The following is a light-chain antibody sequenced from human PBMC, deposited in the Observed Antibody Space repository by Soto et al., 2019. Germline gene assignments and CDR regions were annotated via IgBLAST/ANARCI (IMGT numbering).Light chain of an antibody. V-gene: IGKV4-1*01. J-gene: IGKJ2*01. CDR1: QTVLYSSNNKNY. CDR2: WAS. Sequence: DIVMTQSPDSLAVSLGERATFNCKSSQTVLYSSNNKNYLAWFQQKPGQPPKLLIYWASTRESGVPDRFSGSGTEKDFSLTISNLQAEDVAVYYCQQYYSTPYTFGQGTKQEIK. CDR3: QQYYSTPYT.